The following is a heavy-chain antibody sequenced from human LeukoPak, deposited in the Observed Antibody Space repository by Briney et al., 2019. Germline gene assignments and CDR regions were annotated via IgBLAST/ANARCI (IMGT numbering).Heavy chain of an antibody. D-gene: IGHD1-14*01. V-gene: IGHV4-59*01. CDR1: GGPISNYY. Sequence: SETLSLTCTVSGGPISNYYWSWIRQPPGKGPEWIGYIYYSGSTNYNPSLKSRVTISVDTSKNQFSLRLSSVTAADTAVYYCARSPRGGTKTYFDYWGQGTLVTVSP. CDR2: IYYSGST. J-gene: IGHJ4*02. CDR3: ARSPRGGTKTYFDY.